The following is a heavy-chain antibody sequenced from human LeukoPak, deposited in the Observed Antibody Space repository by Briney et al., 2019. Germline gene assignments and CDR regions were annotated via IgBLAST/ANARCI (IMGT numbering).Heavy chain of an antibody. CDR1: GASFSGYY. CDR2: INHSGST. D-gene: IGHD2-2*01. V-gene: IGHV4-34*01. J-gene: IGHJ6*02. CDR3: ASGEVAVPADTDLTSGMDV. Sequence: PSETLSLTCAVYGASFSGYYWSWIRQPPGKGLEWLGEINHSGSTNYNPSLKSRVTISVDTSKNQFSLKLSSVTAADTAVYYCASGEVAVPADTDLTSGMDVWGQGTTVTVSS.